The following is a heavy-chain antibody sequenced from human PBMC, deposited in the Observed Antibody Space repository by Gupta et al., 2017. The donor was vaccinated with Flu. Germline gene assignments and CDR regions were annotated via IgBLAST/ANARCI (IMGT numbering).Heavy chain of an antibody. CDR3: VKDRGYTWDAIDF. D-gene: IGHD6-13*01. CDR2: ISWNSDTI. V-gene: IGHV3-9*01. Sequence: QAPGKGLEWVSGISWNSDTIGYADSVKGRFTLSRDTAKNSLYLQMNSLRPEDTALYYCVKDRGYTWDAIDFWGQGTMVTVSS. J-gene: IGHJ3*01.